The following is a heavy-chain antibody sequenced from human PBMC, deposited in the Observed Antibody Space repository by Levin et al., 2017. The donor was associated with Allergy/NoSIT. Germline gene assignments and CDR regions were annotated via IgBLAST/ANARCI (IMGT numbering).Heavy chain of an antibody. CDR3: AKDRVCSGGSCYFDY. Sequence: GGSLRLSCAASGFTFSRYTMTWVRQAPGKGLEWVSSISGSGDTTYYTDSVKGRFTISRDNSKNTLYLQMNSLRAEDTAVYYCAKDRVCSGGSCYFDYWGQGSLVTVSS. CDR2: ISGSGDTT. V-gene: IGHV3-23*01. CDR1: GFTFSRYT. J-gene: IGHJ4*02. D-gene: IGHD2-15*01.